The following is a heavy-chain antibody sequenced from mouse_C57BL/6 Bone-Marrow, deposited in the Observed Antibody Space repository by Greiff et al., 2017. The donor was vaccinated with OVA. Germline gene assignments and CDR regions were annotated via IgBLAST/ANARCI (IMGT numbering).Heavy chain of an antibody. Sequence: QVHVKQPGAELVKPGASVKMSCKASGYTFTSYWITWVKQRPGQGLEWIGDIYPGSGSTNYNEKFKSKATLTVDTSSSTAYMQLSSLTSEDSAVYYYARERIAMDYGGQGTSVTVSS. J-gene: IGHJ4*01. CDR3: ARERIAMDY. V-gene: IGHV1-55*01. CDR2: IYPGSGST. CDR1: GYTFTSYW. D-gene: IGHD5-2*01.